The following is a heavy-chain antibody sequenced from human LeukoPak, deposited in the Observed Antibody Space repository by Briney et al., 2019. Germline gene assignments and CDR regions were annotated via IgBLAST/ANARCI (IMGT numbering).Heavy chain of an antibody. CDR1: GFDFGTYA. CDR2: ISGSSGII. J-gene: IGHJ4*02. V-gene: IGHV3-21*05. Sequence: GGSLRLSCVASGFDFGTYAMSWVRQAPGKGLEWVSYISGSSGIIDYADSVKGRFTISRDNAKNSLYLQMNSLRAEDTAVYYCAFIGTKSSDYWGQGTLVTVSS. CDR3: AFIGTKSSDY.